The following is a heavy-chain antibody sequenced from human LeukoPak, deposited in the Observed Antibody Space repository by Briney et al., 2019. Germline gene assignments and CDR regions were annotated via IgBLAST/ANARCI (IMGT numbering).Heavy chain of an antibody. CDR2: IYYSGST. J-gene: IGHJ4*02. D-gene: IGHD3-9*01. V-gene: IGHV4-39*01. CDR3: ASQPYYDILTGYSHFDY. CDR1: GGSISSGSYY. Sequence: SETLSLTCTVSGGSISSGSYYWSWIRQPAGKGLEWIGRIYYSGSTYYNPSLKSRVTISVDTSKNQFSLKLNSVTAADTAVYYCASQPYYDILTGYSHFDYWGQGTLVTVSS.